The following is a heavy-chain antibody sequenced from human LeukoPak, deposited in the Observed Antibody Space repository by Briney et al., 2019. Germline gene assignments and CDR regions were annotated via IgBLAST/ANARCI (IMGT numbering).Heavy chain of an antibody. Sequence: GGSLRLSCAASGFTFSSYAVSWVRQAPGKGLEWVSVISGSGGSTCYADSVKGRFTISRDNSKNTLYVQMNSLRAEDTAVYYCAKDRHDYGTDAFDIWGQGTMVTVSS. D-gene: IGHD4-17*01. CDR2: ISGSGGST. V-gene: IGHV3-23*01. CDR1: GFTFSSYA. J-gene: IGHJ3*02. CDR3: AKDRHDYGTDAFDI.